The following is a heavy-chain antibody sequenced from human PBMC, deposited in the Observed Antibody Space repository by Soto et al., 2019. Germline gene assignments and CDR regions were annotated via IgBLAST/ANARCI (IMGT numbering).Heavy chain of an antibody. CDR2: IYYSGST. D-gene: IGHD6-13*01. Sequence: SETLSLTCTVSGGSISSSSYYWGWIRQPPGKGLEWIGSIYYSGSTYYNPSLKSRVTISVDTSKNQFSLKLSSVTAADTAVYYCARLGIAAAGTNYYYCMDVWGQGTTVTVSS. CDR1: GGSISSSSYY. CDR3: ARLGIAAAGTNYYYCMDV. V-gene: IGHV4-39*01. J-gene: IGHJ6*02.